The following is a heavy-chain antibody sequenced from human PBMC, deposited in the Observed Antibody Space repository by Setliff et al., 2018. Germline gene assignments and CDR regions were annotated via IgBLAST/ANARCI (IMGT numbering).Heavy chain of an antibody. CDR1: GGSISSGSYY. Sequence: PSETLSLTCTVSGGSISSGSYYWSWIRQPAGKGLEWIGRIHSSGDTKYSPSLKTRVTIAVDTSKNQFSLKLNSATAADTAVYYCARATVGLATIIYFDSWGPGTLVTVSS. J-gene: IGHJ4*02. CDR2: IHSSGDT. V-gene: IGHV4-61*02. CDR3: ARATVGLATIIYFDS. D-gene: IGHD4-4*01.